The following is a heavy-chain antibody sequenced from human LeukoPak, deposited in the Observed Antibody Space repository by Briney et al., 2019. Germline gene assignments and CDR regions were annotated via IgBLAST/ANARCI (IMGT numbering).Heavy chain of an antibody. D-gene: IGHD6-13*01. CDR2: IKQDGSDK. V-gene: IGHV3-7*03. Sequence: RGSLRLSCAASGFTFSTSWMTWVRQAPGKGLEWVANIKQDGSDKYYMDSVKGRFTISRDNAKNSLYLQMNSLRAEDTAVYYCAKDSGWFRFDYWGQGTLVTVSS. J-gene: IGHJ4*02. CDR3: AKDSGWFRFDY. CDR1: GFTFSTSW.